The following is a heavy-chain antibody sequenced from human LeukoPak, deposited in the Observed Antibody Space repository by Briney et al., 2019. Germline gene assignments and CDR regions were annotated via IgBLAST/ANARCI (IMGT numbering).Heavy chain of an antibody. V-gene: IGHV3-74*01. CDR3: AKGGASLFDY. CDR1: GFIFSSYW. CDR2: IKSDGTST. Sequence: GGSLRLSCAASGFIFSSYWMHWVRQALGKGLVWVSRIKSDGTSTNYADSVKGRFTISRDNAKNTLHLQMNSLRADDTAVYYCAKGGASLFDYWGQGTLVTVSS. D-gene: IGHD1-26*01. J-gene: IGHJ4*02.